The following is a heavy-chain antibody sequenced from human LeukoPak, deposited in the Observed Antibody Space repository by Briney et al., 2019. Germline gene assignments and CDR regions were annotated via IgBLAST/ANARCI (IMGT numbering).Heavy chain of an antibody. V-gene: IGHV4-39*07. D-gene: IGHD6-19*01. CDR2: IYYSGST. CDR1: GGSISSSSYY. Sequence: SETLSLTCTVSGGSISSSSYYWGWIRQPPGKGLEWIGSIYYSGSTYYNPSLKSRVTISVDTSKNQFSLKLSSVTAADTAVYYCARVATRIAVAGKNWFDPWGQGTLVTVSS. J-gene: IGHJ5*02. CDR3: ARVATRIAVAGKNWFDP.